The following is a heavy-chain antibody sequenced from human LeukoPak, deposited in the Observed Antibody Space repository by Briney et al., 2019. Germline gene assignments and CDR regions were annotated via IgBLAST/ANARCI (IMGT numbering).Heavy chain of an antibody. Sequence: PTESLSLTCSVSGGSISSSSYYWGWIRQPPGKGLEWIGSIFHSGSTYHNPSLKSRVTISVDTSKNQFSLKLRSVTAADTAVYYCATPDLRNRSGGSCYYFDYWGQGTLVPVSS. D-gene: IGHD2-15*01. CDR3: ATPDLRNRSGGSCYYFDY. CDR1: GGSISSSSYY. J-gene: IGHJ4*02. V-gene: IGHV4-39*01. CDR2: IFHSGST.